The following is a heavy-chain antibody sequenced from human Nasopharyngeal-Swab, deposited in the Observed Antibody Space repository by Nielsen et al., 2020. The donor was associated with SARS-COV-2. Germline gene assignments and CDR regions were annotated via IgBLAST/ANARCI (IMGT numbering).Heavy chain of an antibody. CDR2: VSWNSGSI. V-gene: IGHV3-9*01. J-gene: IGHJ6*02. CDR1: GFTFDDYA. CDR3: AGNRNNWNVDYHYYGMDV. D-gene: IGHD1-20*01. Sequence: GGSLRLSCAASGFTFDDYAMHWVRQAPGKGLEGVSGVSWNSGSIGYVDSVKGRFTISRDNAKNSLYLQMNSLRAEDTAVYYCAGNRNNWNVDYHYYGMDVWGQGTTVTVSS.